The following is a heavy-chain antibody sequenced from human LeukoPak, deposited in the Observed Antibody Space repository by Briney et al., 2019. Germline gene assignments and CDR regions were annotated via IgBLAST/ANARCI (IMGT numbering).Heavy chain of an antibody. CDR3: ARLSYWVFEV. CDR2: ISSSSSYI. J-gene: IGHJ3*01. Sequence: GGSLRLSCAASGFTFSSYSMNWVRQAPGKGLEWVSSISSSSSYIYYADSVKGRFTISRDNAKNLLYLQMNSLRAEDTAVYFCARLSYWVFEVWGQGTMVTVSS. V-gene: IGHV3-21*01. CDR1: GFTFSSYS. D-gene: IGHD2-21*01.